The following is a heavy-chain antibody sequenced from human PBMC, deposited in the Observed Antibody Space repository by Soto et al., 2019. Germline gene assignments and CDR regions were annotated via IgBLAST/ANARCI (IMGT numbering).Heavy chain of an antibody. V-gene: IGHV4-39*01. J-gene: IGHJ3*02. CDR2: IYYSGRT. Sequence: QLQLQESGPGLVKPSETLSLTCTVSGGSISSSSYYWGWIRQPPGKGLEWIGSIYYSGRTYYNPSLKSRVTISVDTSKNQFSLKLSSVTAADTAVYYCADGYCSGGSCKDHDAFDIWGQGTMVTVSS. D-gene: IGHD2-15*01. CDR1: GGSISSSSYY. CDR3: ADGYCSGGSCKDHDAFDI.